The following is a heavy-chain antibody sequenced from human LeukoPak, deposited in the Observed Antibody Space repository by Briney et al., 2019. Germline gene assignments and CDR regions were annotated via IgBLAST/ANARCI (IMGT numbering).Heavy chain of an antibody. D-gene: IGHD1-1*01. CDR1: GYTFTSYD. CDR2: MNPNSGNT. Sequence: ASVKVSCKASGYTFTSYDINWVRQATGQGLEWMGWMNPNSGNTGYAQKFQGRVTITRNTSISTAYMELSSLRSEDTAVYYCARGPTLYNWNDGAFDIWGQGTMVTVSS. J-gene: IGHJ3*02. V-gene: IGHV1-8*03. CDR3: ARGPTLYNWNDGAFDI.